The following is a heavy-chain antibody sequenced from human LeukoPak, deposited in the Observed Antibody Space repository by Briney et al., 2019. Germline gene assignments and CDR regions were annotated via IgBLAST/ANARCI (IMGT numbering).Heavy chain of an antibody. D-gene: IGHD2-2*01. Sequence: ASVKVSCKASGYTFTSYDINWVRQATGQGLEWMGWMNPNSGNTGYAQKFQGRVTMTRNTSISTAYMELSSLRSEDTAVYYCARVPRIVVVPAAMTHWGQGTLVTVSS. CDR3: ARVPRIVVVPAAMTH. J-gene: IGHJ4*02. CDR2: MNPNSGNT. V-gene: IGHV1-8*01. CDR1: GYTFTSYD.